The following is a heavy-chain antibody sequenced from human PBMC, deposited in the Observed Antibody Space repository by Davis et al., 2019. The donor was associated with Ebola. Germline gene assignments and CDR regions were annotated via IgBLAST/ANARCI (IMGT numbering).Heavy chain of an antibody. D-gene: IGHD5-12*01. CDR2: VNWKSGII. V-gene: IGHV3-9*01. CDR1: GFAFDDFA. CDR3: AKDIAYSGAGGFDR. J-gene: IGHJ4*02. Sequence: PGGSLRLSCAASGFAFDDFAMHWVRQAPGKGLEWVSGVNWKSGIIGYADSVKGRFTISSDNAKKILYLQMSSLRSEDTAFYYCAKDIAYSGAGGFDRWGQGTLVSVSS.